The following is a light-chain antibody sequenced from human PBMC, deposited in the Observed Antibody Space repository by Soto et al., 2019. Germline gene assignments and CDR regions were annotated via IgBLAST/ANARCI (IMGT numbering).Light chain of an antibody. CDR1: QSVSSSY. CDR2: ETS. V-gene: IGKV3-15*01. Sequence: EIVLTHSPGTLSLSPCERATLSFSASQSVSSSYLAWYQQKPGQAPRLLIYETSTRAPGIPARFSGSGSGTEFTLTISSLQSEDFAVYHCQQYNNWPPFTFGPGTKVDIK. J-gene: IGKJ3*01. CDR3: QQYNNWPPFT.